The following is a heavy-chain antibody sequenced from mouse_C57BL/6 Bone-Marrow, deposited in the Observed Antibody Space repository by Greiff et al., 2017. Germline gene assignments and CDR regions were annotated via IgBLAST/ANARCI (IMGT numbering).Heavy chain of an antibody. Sequence: QVHVKQPGAELVKPGASVKMSCKASGYTFTSYWITWVKQRPGQGLAWIGDIYPGSGSTNYNEKFKSKATLTVDTSSSTAYMQLSSPTSEDSAVYYCAREYYYGSSYYAMDYWGQGTAVTVST. CDR2: IYPGSGST. CDR3: AREYYYGSSYYAMDY. CDR1: GYTFTSYW. J-gene: IGHJ4*01. D-gene: IGHD1-1*01. V-gene: IGHV1-55*01.